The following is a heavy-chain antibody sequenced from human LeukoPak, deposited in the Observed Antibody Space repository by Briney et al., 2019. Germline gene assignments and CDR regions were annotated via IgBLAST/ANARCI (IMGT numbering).Heavy chain of an antibody. J-gene: IGHJ4*02. CDR2: IYPGDSDT. V-gene: IGHV5-51*01. CDR1: GYTFITYW. Sequence: GESLKISCKGSGYTFITYWIGWVRQMPGKGLEWMGIIYPGDSDTRYSPSFQGQVTISADKSISTAYLQWSSLKASDTAMYYCATHEVTAAAGTEFDSWGQGTLVTVSS. CDR3: ATHEVTAAAGTEFDS. D-gene: IGHD6-25*01.